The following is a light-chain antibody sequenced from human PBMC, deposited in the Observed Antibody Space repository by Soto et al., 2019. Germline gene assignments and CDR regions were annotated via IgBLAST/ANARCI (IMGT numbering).Light chain of an antibody. V-gene: IGKV3-11*01. CDR3: QQRNNWPPIT. CDR2: DAS. Sequence: EVVLTHSPATLSFSPGEIATLSCRASQSVRRYLAWYQQKPGQAPRLLIYDASTRATGIPARFSGSGSETDFTLTITSLEPEDFAVYYCQQRNNWPPITFGQGTRLEI. J-gene: IGKJ5*01. CDR1: QSVRRY.